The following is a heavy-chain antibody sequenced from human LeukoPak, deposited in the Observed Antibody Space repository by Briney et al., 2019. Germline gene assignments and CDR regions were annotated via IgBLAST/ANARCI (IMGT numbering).Heavy chain of an antibody. V-gene: IGHV4-59*01. CDR2: IYYSGST. J-gene: IGHJ4*02. CDR3: ARGHYYDSSGHDY. D-gene: IGHD3-22*01. Sequence: SETLSLTCAVSGESFSGNFWTWIRQPPGKGLEWIGYIYYSGSTNYNPSLKSRVTISVDTSKNQFSLKLSSVTAADTAVYYCARGHYYDSSGHDYWGQGTLVTVSS. CDR1: GESFSGNF.